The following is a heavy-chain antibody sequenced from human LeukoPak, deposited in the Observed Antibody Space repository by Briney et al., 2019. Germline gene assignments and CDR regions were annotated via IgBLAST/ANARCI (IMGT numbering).Heavy chain of an antibody. V-gene: IGHV1-69*13. Sequence: SVKVSCKASGGTFSSYAISWVRQAPGQGLEWMGGIIPIFGTANYAQKFQGRVTITADESTSTAYMELSSLRSEDTAVYYCARDQGITIFGVVTPGHFDYWGQGTLVTVSS. CDR3: ARDQGITIFGVVTPGHFDY. J-gene: IGHJ4*02. D-gene: IGHD3-3*01. CDR1: GGTFSSYA. CDR2: IIPIFGTA.